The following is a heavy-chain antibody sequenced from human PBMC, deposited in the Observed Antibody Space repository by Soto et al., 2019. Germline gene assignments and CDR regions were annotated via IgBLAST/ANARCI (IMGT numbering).Heavy chain of an antibody. CDR3: AREEGDSSGPDYRMDV. J-gene: IGHJ6*02. CDR1: GGSISSGDYY. Sequence: SETLSLTCTVSGGSISSGDYYWSWIRQPPGKGLEWIGYIYYSGSTYYNPSLKSRVTISVDTSKNQLSLKLSSVTAADTAVYYCAREEGDSSGPDYRMDVWGQGTTVTVSS. V-gene: IGHV4-30-4*01. D-gene: IGHD3-22*01. CDR2: IYYSGST.